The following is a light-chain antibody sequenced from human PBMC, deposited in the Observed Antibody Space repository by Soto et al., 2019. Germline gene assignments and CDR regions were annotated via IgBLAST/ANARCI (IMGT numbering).Light chain of an antibody. CDR3: QQYNIFPYT. CDR2: KAS. CDR1: QSISTW. V-gene: IGKV1-5*03. J-gene: IGKJ2*01. Sequence: DIQMTQSPSTLSASVGDRVTITCRASQSISTWLAWYQQKPGKAPKLLIYKASSLESGVPSRFSGSGSGTEFTLTISRLQPEDFATFYCQQYNIFPYTFGQGTKLEIK.